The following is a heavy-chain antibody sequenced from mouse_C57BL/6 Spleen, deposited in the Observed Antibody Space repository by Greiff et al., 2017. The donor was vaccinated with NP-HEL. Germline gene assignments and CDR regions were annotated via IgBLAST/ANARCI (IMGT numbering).Heavy chain of an antibody. CDR2: IYPGSGNT. Sequence: VQLQQSGAELVRPGASVKLSCKASGYTFTDYYINWVKQRPGQGLEWIARIYPGSGNTYYNEKFKGKATLTAEKSSSTAYMQLSSLTSEDSAVYFCARWGDGFAYWGQGTLVTVSA. J-gene: IGHJ3*01. CDR3: ARWGDGFAY. CDR1: GYTFTDYY. V-gene: IGHV1-76*01. D-gene: IGHD3-3*01.